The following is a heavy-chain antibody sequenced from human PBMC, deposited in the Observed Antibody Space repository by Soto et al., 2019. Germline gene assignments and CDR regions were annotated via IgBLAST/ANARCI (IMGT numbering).Heavy chain of an antibody. D-gene: IGHD4-17*01. J-gene: IGHJ6*02. CDR1: GFTFSSYA. CDR2: ISYDGSNK. Sequence: WGSLRLSCAASGFTFSSYAMHWVRQAPGKGLEWVAVISYDGSNKYYADSVKGRFTISRDNSKNTLYLQMNSLRAEDTAVYYCSDYGDFYYGMDVWGQGTTITV. V-gene: IGHV3-30-3*01. CDR3: SDYGDFYYGMDV.